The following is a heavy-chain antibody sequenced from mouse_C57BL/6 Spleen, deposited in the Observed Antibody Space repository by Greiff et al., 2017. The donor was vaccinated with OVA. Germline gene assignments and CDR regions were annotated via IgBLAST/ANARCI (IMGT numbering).Heavy chain of an antibody. D-gene: IGHD3-2*02. CDR1: GSTFTSYW. Sequence: QVQLQQPGAELVKPGASVKLSCTASGSTFTSYWMHWVKQRPGHGLEWIGMIHPNSGSTNYNEKFKGKATLTVDKSSSTAYMQLSSLTSEDSAVYYCAEGDSSGYGGYFDYWGQGTTLTVSS. V-gene: IGHV1-64*01. CDR2: IHPNSGST. J-gene: IGHJ2*01. CDR3: AEGDSSGYGGYFDY.